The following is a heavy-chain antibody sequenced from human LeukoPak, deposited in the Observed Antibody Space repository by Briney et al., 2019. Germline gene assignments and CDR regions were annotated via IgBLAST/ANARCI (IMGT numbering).Heavy chain of an antibody. CDR1: GYTFTGNY. Sequence: ASVKVSCKASGYTFTGNYIHWLRQAPGQGLEWMGWLNPSSGATNYAQKFQGRVTLTRVTSISTAYMELRRLKSDDTAVYFCARDTTGEARTNYFDYWGQGTLVTVSS. J-gene: IGHJ4*02. CDR3: ARDTTGEARTNYFDY. V-gene: IGHV1-2*02. CDR2: LNPSSGAT. D-gene: IGHD1-1*01.